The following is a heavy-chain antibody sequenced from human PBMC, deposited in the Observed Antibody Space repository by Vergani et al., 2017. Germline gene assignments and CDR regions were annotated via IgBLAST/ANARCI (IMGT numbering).Heavy chain of an antibody. CDR2: ISGSGGST. D-gene: IGHD3-22*01. Sequence: EVQLLESGGGLVQPGGSLRLSCAASGFTFSSYAMSWVRQAPGKGLEWVSAISGSGGSTYYADSVKGRFTISRDNSTNTLYLQMNSLRAEDTAVYYCAKHYDSSGYLAEHFDYWGQGTLVTVSS. CDR3: AKHYDSSGYLAEHFDY. V-gene: IGHV3-23*01. J-gene: IGHJ4*02. CDR1: GFTFSSYA.